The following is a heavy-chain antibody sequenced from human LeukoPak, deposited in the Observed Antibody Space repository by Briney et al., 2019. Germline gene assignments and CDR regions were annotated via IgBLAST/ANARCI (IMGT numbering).Heavy chain of an antibody. CDR1: GGSISSYY. V-gene: IGHV4-59*01. D-gene: IGHD3-22*01. CDR3: ARVDSGAYRGFDY. Sequence: SETLSLTCTVSGGSISSYYWSWIRQPPGKGLEWIGHTYYSGSTNYNPSLRSRVTISVDTSKNQFSLKLSSVTAADTAVYYCARVDSGAYRGFDYWGQGTLVTVSS. J-gene: IGHJ4*02. CDR2: TYYSGST.